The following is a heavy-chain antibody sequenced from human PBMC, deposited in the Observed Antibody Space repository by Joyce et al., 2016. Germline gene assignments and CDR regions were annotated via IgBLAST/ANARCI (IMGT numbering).Heavy chain of an antibody. Sequence: QLLLQESGPGLVKTSQTLSLTCAVSGDSFTTGGYAWNWIRQPPGKGLEWIGDIYHSGNTHFTPSLQSGVTISLDRSKSRFSLKLSSVTAADTAVYYCARAPRGPGYFDSWGQGTLVTVSS. J-gene: IGHJ4*02. CDR2: IYHSGNT. D-gene: IGHD3-10*01. CDR3: ARAPRGPGYFDS. V-gene: IGHV4-30-2*01. CDR1: GDSFTTGGYA.